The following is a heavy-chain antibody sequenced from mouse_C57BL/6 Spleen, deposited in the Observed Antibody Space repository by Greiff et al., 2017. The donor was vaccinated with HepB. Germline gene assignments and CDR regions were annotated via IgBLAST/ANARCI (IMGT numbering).Heavy chain of an antibody. CDR3: ARDGDYDVYFDY. CDR2: ISYDGSN. Sequence: EVQLQESGPGLVKPSQSLSLTCSVTGYSITSGYYWNWIRQFPGNKLEWMGYISYDGSNNYNPSLKKRISITRDTSKNQFFLKLNSVTTEDTATYYCARDGDYDVYFDYWGQGTTLTVSS. D-gene: IGHD2-4*01. J-gene: IGHJ2*01. CDR1: GYSITSGYY. V-gene: IGHV3-6*01.